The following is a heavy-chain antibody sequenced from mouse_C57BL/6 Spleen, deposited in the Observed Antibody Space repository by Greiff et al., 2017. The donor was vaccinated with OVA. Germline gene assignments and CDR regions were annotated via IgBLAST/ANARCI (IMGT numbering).Heavy chain of an antibody. CDR3: ARDYYGSRLYFDY. J-gene: IGHJ2*01. CDR1: GYSITSGYY. Sequence: EVKLLESGPGLVKPSQSLSLTCSVTGYSITSGYYWNWIRQFPGNKLEWMGYISYDGSNNYNPSLKNRISITRDTSKNQFFLKLNSVTTEDTATYYCARDYYGSRLYFDYWGQGTTLTVSS. CDR2: ISYDGSN. D-gene: IGHD1-1*01. V-gene: IGHV3-6*01.